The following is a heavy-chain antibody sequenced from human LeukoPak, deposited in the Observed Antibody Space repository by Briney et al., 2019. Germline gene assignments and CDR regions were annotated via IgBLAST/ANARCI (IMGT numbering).Heavy chain of an antibody. CDR3: ATATIDTISSRDYYYYYGMDA. Sequence: ASVKVSCKVSGYTLTELPMHWVRQAPGKGLEWMGGFDPEDGETIYAQKFQGRVTMTEDTSTDTAYMELSSLRSEDTAVYYCATATIDTISSRDYYYYYGMDAWGQGTTVTVSS. CDR2: FDPEDGET. D-gene: IGHD3-9*01. J-gene: IGHJ6*02. CDR1: GYTLTELP. V-gene: IGHV1-24*01.